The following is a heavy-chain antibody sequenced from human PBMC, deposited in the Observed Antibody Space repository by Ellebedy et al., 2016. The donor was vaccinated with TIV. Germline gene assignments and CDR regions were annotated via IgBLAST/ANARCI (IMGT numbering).Heavy chain of an antibody. D-gene: IGHD3-10*01. CDR3: ARHRGSGDLFGFDF. CDR2: FYYNVNT. V-gene: IGHV4-39*01. CDR1: GGSISNNSFY. Sequence: MPGGSLRLSCDVSGGSISNNSFYWGWVRQPPGQGLEWLGSFYYNVNTYYNPSLKSRITVSVDASKNQFSLRLSSVTAADTAVYYWARHRGSGDLFGFDFWGQGILVTVSS. J-gene: IGHJ4*02.